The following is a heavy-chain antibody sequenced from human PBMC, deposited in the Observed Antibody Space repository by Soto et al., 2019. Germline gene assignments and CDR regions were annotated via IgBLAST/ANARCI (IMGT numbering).Heavy chain of an antibody. CDR2: INSDGSDT. Sequence: DVQLVESGGGSAQPGGSLTLSCEASGFSFSSHWMHWVRQAPGRGLMWVSRINSDGSDTMYADSVKGRFTIPRDNAKNPVSLQTNGLSVEVARLYYCTWSGGDSPSNRFDFSGQGPRVIVSS. V-gene: IGHV3-74*03. J-gene: IGHJ3*01. D-gene: IGHD3-10*01. CDR3: TWSGGDSPSNRFDF. CDR1: GFSFSSHW.